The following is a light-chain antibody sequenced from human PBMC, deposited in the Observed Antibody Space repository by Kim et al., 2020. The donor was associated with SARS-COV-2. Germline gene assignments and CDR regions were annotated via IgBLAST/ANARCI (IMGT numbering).Light chain of an antibody. CDR1: RTINKD. V-gene: IGKV1-39*01. CDR2: SSS. CDR3: QQSFDTSWS. J-gene: IGKJ1*01. Sequence: IQMTQSPSSLSASVGDRVTITCRASRTINKDVHWYQHKPGRAPNLLIYSSSNLQDGVPSRFSGSGSGTEFTLTISSLQPDDLATYYCQQSFDTSWSFGQGTKVDIK.